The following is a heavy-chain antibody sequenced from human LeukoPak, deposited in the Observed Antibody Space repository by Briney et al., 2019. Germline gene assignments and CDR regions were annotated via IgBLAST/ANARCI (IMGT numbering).Heavy chain of an antibody. D-gene: IGHD2-2*01. Sequence: GESLKISCKGSGYSFTSYWIGWARQMPGKGLEWMGIIYPGDSDTRYSPSFQGQVTISADKSISTAYLQWSTLKASDTAMYYCARHWRYCSSTSCPADAFDIWGQGTMVTVSS. CDR1: GYSFTSYW. V-gene: IGHV5-51*01. CDR2: IYPGDSDT. J-gene: IGHJ3*02. CDR3: ARHWRYCSSTSCPADAFDI.